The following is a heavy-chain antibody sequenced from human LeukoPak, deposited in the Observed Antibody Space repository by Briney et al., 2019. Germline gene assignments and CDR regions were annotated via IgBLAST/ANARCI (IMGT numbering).Heavy chain of an antibody. V-gene: IGHV3-15*07. CDR3: AHGSAQYYEY. CDR1: GLTLSNVW. D-gene: IGHD2-15*01. CDR2: IRSQTAGGTT. Sequence: GGSLRLSCAVSGLTLSNVWMNWVRQAPGKGLEWVGCIRSQTAGGTTDFAAPVKGRFSISRDDSKNSLYLQMNSLTSEDTAVYYCAHGSAQYYEYWGQGTLVTVSS. J-gene: IGHJ1*01.